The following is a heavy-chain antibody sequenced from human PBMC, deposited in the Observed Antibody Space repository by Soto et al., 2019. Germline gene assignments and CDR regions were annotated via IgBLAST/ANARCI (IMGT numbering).Heavy chain of an antibody. CDR1: GGSFSGYY. V-gene: IGHV4-30-4*08. Sequence: SETLSLTCAVYGGSFSGYYWSWIRQPPGKGLEWIGYIYYSGSTYYNPSLKSRVTISVDTSKNQFSLKLSSVTAADTAVYYCARGYCSGGSCYPGVYNWFDPWGQGTLVTVSS. D-gene: IGHD2-15*01. CDR3: ARGYCSGGSCYPGVYNWFDP. J-gene: IGHJ5*02. CDR2: IYYSGST.